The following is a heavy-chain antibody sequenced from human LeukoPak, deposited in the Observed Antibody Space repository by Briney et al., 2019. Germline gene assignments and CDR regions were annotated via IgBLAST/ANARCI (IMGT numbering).Heavy chain of an antibody. D-gene: IGHD5-12*01. J-gene: IGHJ4*02. CDR1: GGSISRKSYH. CDR2: IYYSGTS. V-gene: IGHV4-39*01. CDR3: ARGGGYDKDDY. Sequence: SETLSLTCTVSGGSISRKSYHWTWVRQPPGKGLEWIVSIYYSGTSYYNPSLKSRVTISVDTSKNQFSLRLNSVTAADTAVYYCARGGGYDKDDYWGQGTLVTVSS.